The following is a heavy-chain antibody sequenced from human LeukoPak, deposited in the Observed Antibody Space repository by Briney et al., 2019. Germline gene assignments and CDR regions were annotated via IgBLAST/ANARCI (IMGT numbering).Heavy chain of an antibody. CDR1: GFTFSNAW. CDR3: TTDRGYCGGDCSPP. V-gene: IGHV3-15*01. CDR2: IKSKTDGGTT. J-gene: IGHJ5*02. Sequence: GGSLRLSCAASGFTFSNAWMSRVRQAPGKGLEWVGRIKSKTDGGTTDYAAPVKGRFTISRDDSKNTLYLQMNSLKTEDTAVYYCTTDRGYCGGDCSPPWGQGTLVTVSS. D-gene: IGHD2-21*02.